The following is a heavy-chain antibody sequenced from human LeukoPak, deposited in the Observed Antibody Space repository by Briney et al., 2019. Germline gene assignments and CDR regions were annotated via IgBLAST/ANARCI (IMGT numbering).Heavy chain of an antibody. J-gene: IGHJ4*02. V-gene: IGHV3-33*01. CDR1: GFTFSSYG. CDR3: ARRWLRFFDY. D-gene: IGHD5-12*01. CDR2: IWYDGSNK. Sequence: GGSLRLSCAASGFTFSSYGMHWVRQAPGKGPEWVAVIWYDGSNKYYADSVKGRFTISRDNSKNTLYLQMNSLRAEDTAVYYCARRWLRFFDYWGQGTLVTVS.